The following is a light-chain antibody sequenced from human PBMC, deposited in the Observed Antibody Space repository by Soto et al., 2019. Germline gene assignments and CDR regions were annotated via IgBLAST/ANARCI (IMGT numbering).Light chain of an antibody. V-gene: IGKV1-5*03. Sequence: DIQMTQSPSTLSGSVGDRVTITCRASQTISSWLAWYQQKPGKAPKLLIYKASTLKSGVPSRFSGSGYGTEFTLTISSLQPYDFATYYCEQSYSXPRTCGQGTKV. J-gene: IGKJ1*01. CDR1: QTISSW. CDR3: EQSYSXPRT. CDR2: KAS.